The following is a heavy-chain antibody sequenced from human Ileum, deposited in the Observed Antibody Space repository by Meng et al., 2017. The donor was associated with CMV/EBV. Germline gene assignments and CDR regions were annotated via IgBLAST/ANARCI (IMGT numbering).Heavy chain of an antibody. Sequence: GGSLRLSCAASGFTFDDYAMHWVRQAPGKGLEWVSGISWNSGSIGYADSVKGRFTISRDNAKNSLYLQMNSLRAEDTAVYYCARCCSSTSTNGMDVWGQGTTVTVSS. CDR1: GFTFDDYA. V-gene: IGHV3-9*01. D-gene: IGHD2-2*01. CDR3: ARCCSSTSTNGMDV. J-gene: IGHJ6*02. CDR2: ISWNSGSI.